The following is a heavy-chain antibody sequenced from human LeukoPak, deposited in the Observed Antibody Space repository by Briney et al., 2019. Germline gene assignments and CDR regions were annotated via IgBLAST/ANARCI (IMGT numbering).Heavy chain of an antibody. CDR1: GGSISTYY. CDR2: IYYSGST. Sequence: SETLSLTCTVSGGSISTYYWSWIRQPPGKGLEYIGYIYYSGSTNYNPSLKSRVTISVDTSKNQFSLKLSSVTAADTAVYYCARFNAIAVAGRHFDYWGQGTLVTVSS. J-gene: IGHJ4*02. CDR3: ARFNAIAVAGRHFDY. D-gene: IGHD6-19*01. V-gene: IGHV4-59*08.